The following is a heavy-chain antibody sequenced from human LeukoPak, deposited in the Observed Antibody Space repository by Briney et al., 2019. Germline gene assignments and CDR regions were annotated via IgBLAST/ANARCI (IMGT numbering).Heavy chain of an antibody. CDR1: GFTFSNYA. CDR3: ATDNGGESGFDY. CDR2: ISGSGGTT. Sequence: GGSLRLSCAVSGFTFSNYAMSWVRQAPGKGLEWVSAISGSGGTTYYADSVKGRFTISRVTSNNTLYLQMNSLKTEDTAVYYCATDNGGESGFDYWGQGTLVTVSS. J-gene: IGHJ4*02. V-gene: IGHV3-23*01. D-gene: IGHD2-8*01.